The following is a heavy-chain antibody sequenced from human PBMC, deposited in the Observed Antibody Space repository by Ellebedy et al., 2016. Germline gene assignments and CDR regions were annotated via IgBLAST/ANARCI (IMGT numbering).Heavy chain of an antibody. J-gene: IGHJ6*02. CDR1: GFSLRSYA. D-gene: IGHD7-27*01. CDR2: TSYDGNMN. V-gene: IGHV3-30-3*02. CDR3: AKHPVQTITEEGNGMDV. Sequence: GESLKISCAASGFSLRSYAMHWVRQAPGKGLEWVAVTSYDGNMNYYADSVKGRFTISRDNLKNRLFLQMNSLRDEDTAVYYCAKHPVQTITEEGNGMDVWGQGTTVTVS.